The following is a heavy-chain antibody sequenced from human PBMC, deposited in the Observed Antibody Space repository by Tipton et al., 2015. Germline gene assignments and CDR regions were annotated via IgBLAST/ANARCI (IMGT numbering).Heavy chain of an antibody. J-gene: IGHJ4*02. V-gene: IGHV4-31*03. D-gene: IGHD5-24*01. CDR3: ARDGYNSNYFDY. Sequence: TLSLTCTVSGGAITSDGFHWSWIRQHPGKGLEWIGYIFYTGSTYYNPSLKSRATLSVDTSKNQFSLKLSSVTAADTAVYYCARDGYNSNYFDYWGQGTLVTVSS. CDR2: IFYTGST. CDR1: GGAITSDGFH.